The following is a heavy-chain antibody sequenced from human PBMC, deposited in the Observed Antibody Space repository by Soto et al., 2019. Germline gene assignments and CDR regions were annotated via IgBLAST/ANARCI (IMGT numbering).Heavy chain of an antibody. V-gene: IGHV3-23*01. J-gene: IGHJ4*02. CDR2: ISGSGGST. CDR3: AKGSSRWYERFDY. Sequence: EVQLLESGGGLIQRGGSLRLSCAASGFTISSYAMSWVRQAPGKGLERVSAISGSGGSTYYADSVKGRFTISRDNSKNTLYLQMNSLRAEDTAVYYCAKGSSRWYERFDYWGQGTLVTVSS. CDR1: GFTISSYA. D-gene: IGHD6-19*01.